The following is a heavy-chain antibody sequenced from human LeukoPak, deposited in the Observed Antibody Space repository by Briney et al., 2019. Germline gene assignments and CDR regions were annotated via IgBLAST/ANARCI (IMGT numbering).Heavy chain of an antibody. Sequence: SVKVSCKASGGTFSSYAISWVRQAPGQGLEWMGGIIPIFGTANYAQKFQGRVTITTDESTSTAYMELSSLRSEDTAVYYCARQRWVDCSSTSCSREYNWFDPWGQGTLVTVYS. V-gene: IGHV1-69*05. CDR3: ARQRWVDCSSTSCSREYNWFDP. D-gene: IGHD2-2*01. J-gene: IGHJ5*02. CDR1: GGTFSSYA. CDR2: IIPIFGTA.